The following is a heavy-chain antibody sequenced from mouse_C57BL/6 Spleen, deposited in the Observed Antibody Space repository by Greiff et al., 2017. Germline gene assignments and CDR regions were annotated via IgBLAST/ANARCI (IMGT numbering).Heavy chain of an antibody. CDR2: IYPGSGNT. CDR3: ARADGSLDY. D-gene: IGHD1-1*01. CDR1: GYTFTDYY. J-gene: IGHJ2*01. V-gene: IGHV1-76*01. Sequence: QVQLQQSGAELVRPGASVKLSCKASGYTFTDYYINWVKQRPGQGLEWIARIYPGSGNTYYNEKFKGKATLTAEKSSSTAYMQLSSLTSEDSAVYFCARADGSLDYWGQGTTLTVSS.